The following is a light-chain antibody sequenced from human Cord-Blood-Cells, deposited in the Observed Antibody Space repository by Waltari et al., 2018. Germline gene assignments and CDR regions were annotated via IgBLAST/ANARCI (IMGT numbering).Light chain of an antibody. CDR1: SSDVGGYNY. CDR3: SSYTSSSTLYV. CDR2: DVS. V-gene: IGLV2-14*01. Sequence: QSALTQPASVSGSPGQSITISCAGTSSDVGGYNYVSWYQQHPGKDPKLMIYDVSKRPSGVYNRFSGSKSGNTASLTISGLQAEDEADYYCSSYTSSSTLYVFGTGTKVTVL. J-gene: IGLJ1*01.